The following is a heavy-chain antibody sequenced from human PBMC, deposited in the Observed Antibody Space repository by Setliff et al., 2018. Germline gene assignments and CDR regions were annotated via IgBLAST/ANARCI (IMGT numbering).Heavy chain of an antibody. CDR3: ARSMIQRNYYCGLDV. CDR2: IYSHENT. Sequence: SEPLSLTCSVSGGSISSYFWNWVRQPAGKGLEWIGRIYSHENTNYNPSLKSRVTMSIDTSKNQLSLKLSSVTAADTAVYYCARSMIQRNYYCGLDVWGQGTTVTVSS. J-gene: IGHJ6*02. V-gene: IGHV4-4*07. D-gene: IGHD3-16*01. CDR1: GGSISSYF.